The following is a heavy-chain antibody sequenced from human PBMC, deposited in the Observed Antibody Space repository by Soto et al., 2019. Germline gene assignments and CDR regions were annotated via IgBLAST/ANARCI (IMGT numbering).Heavy chain of an antibody. D-gene: IGHD2-8*01. CDR3: AVRMECTNGVCRADY. CDR1: GGSFSSYT. CDR2: SIPMLAIA. Sequence: QVQLVQSGAEVKKPGSSVKVSCKASGGSFSSYTISWVRQAPGQGLEWMGRSIPMLAIANYAQKFQGRVTFTADKSTSTAYMELSSLRSEDTAMYYCAVRMECTNGVCRADYWGRGTLVTVSS. V-gene: IGHV1-69*02. J-gene: IGHJ4*02.